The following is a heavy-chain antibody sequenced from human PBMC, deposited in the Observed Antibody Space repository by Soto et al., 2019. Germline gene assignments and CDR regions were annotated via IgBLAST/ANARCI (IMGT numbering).Heavy chain of an antibody. V-gene: IGHV5-51*01. J-gene: IGHJ5*02. CDR3: ASHGGYYGPDNWFDP. D-gene: IGHD3-10*01. CDR1: GYKFVNYW. Sequence: EVQLVQSGAEMKKPGESLRISCKGSGYKFVNYWIGWARQMPGKGPEWMGIIYPGDSDTRYSPSFEGQVTISAEKSISTAYLEWTSLKPSDTAMYYCASHGGYYGPDNWFDPWGQGTLVTVSS. CDR2: IYPGDSDT.